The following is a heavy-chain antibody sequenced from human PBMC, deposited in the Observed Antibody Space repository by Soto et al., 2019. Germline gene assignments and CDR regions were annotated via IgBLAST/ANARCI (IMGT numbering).Heavy chain of an antibody. CDR2: ISGSGAGT. V-gene: IGHV3-23*01. Sequence: EVQLLESGGGLVQPGGSLRLSCAASGFTFSSYAMTWVRQAPGKGLEWVSGISGSGAGTYYADSVKGRFTISRDNSKNTLYLHMNSRRAEDTAVYYCVKDLVRSYYGAEYYGMDVWGQGTTVTVSS. CDR3: VKDLVRSYYGAEYYGMDV. CDR1: GFTFSSYA. D-gene: IGHD1-26*01. J-gene: IGHJ6*02.